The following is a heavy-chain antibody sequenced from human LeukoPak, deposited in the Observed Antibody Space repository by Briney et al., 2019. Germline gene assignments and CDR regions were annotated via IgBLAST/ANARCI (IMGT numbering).Heavy chain of an antibody. Sequence: ASVKVSCKASGYTFTSSYIHWVRHAPGQGLEWMGMIYPRDGSTSYAQKFQGRVTVTRDTSTSTVHMELSGLRSEDTAVYYCARDQEGFDYWGQGTLVTVSS. CDR1: GYTFTSSY. V-gene: IGHV1-46*01. J-gene: IGHJ4*02. CDR3: ARDQEGFDY. CDR2: IYPRDGST.